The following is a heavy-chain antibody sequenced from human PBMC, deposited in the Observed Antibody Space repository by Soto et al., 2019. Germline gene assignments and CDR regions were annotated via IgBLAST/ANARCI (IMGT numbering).Heavy chain of an antibody. CDR3: ARRYGSCFDY. CDR2: IYYSGST. D-gene: IGHD5-18*01. V-gene: IGHV4-59*08. CDR1: GGSSSSYY. Sequence: QVQLQESGPGLVKPSEHLYLTCTVSGGSSSSYYCRWIRQPPGKGLEWIGYIYYSGSTNYNPSLKSRVTISVATSKHQFSRKLSSVTAADTAVYYCARRYGSCFDYWGQGTLVTVSS. J-gene: IGHJ4*02.